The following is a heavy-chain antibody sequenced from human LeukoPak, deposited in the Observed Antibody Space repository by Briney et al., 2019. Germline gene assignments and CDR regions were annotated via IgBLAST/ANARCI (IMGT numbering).Heavy chain of an antibody. Sequence: SVKVSCKASGFTLSNSAMQWLRQARGQRLEWIGWIIVGSGKTHYAQNFQERVTITRDMSTNTAYMELSSLQSENTAVYYCAAELYSGTYGRCCSFAFWGQGTLVTVSS. CDR3: AAELYSGTYGRCCSFAF. D-gene: IGHD1-26*01. J-gene: IGHJ4*02. V-gene: IGHV1-58*02. CDR2: IIVGSGKT. CDR1: GFTLSNSA.